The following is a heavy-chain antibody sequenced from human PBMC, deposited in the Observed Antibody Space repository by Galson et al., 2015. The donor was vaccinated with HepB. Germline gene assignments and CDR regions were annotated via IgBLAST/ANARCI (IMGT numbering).Heavy chain of an antibody. CDR1: GFTFSSYG. J-gene: IGHJ4*02. CDR3: AKVLYYDISTGPYDY. CDR2: IWYDGSNK. D-gene: IGHD3-9*01. V-gene: IGHV3-33*06. Sequence: SLRLSCAASGFTFSSYGMHWVRQAPGKGLEWVAVIWYDGSNKYYADSVKGRFTISRDNSKNTLYLQMNSLRAEDTAVYYCAKVLYYDISTGPYDYWGQGTLVTVSS.